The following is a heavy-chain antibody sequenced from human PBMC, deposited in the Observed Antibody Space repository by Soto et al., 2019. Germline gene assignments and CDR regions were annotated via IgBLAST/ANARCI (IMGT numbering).Heavy chain of an antibody. Sequence: PSETLSLTCTASGGSISTSDYSWSWIRQPPGGGLEWIGSIYQTGRTYVIPSLKSRVTMSLDKSKNQFSLNLTSVTAADTALYYCXREMTIFGVAPGGGVDVWGQGTTVTVSS. CDR2: IYQTGRT. J-gene: IGHJ6*02. D-gene: IGHD3-3*01. CDR1: GGSISTSDYS. CDR3: XREMTIFGVAPGGGVDV. V-gene: IGHV4-30-2*01.